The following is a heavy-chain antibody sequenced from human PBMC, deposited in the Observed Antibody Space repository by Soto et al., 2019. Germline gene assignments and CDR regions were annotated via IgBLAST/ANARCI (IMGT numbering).Heavy chain of an antibody. CDR3: ARRYGGTFDY. CDR1: GGSISSSY. D-gene: IGHD2-15*01. J-gene: IGHJ4*02. V-gene: IGHV4-59*08. Sequence: QVQLQESGPGLVKPSETLSLTCTVSGGSISSSYWSWIRQPPGQGLEWVGYIYYSGSTNYNPSLTSRVTISVDTSKNQFSPKRSSVTAADTAVYYCARRYGGTFDYWGQGTLVTVSS. CDR2: IYYSGST.